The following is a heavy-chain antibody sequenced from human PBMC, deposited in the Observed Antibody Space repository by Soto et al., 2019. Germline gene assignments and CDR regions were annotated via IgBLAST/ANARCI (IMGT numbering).Heavy chain of an antibody. J-gene: IGHJ4*02. CDR2: IYYSGST. V-gene: IGHV4-31*03. Sequence: SDTLSLTCTVSGGSISSGGYYWSWIRQHPGKGLEWIGYIYYSGSTYYNPSLKSRVTISVDTSKNQFSLKLSSVTAADTAVYYCARDAGRHCSGGSCYYFDYWGQGTLVTVSS. CDR3: ARDAGRHCSGGSCYYFDY. D-gene: IGHD2-15*01. CDR1: GGSISSGGYY.